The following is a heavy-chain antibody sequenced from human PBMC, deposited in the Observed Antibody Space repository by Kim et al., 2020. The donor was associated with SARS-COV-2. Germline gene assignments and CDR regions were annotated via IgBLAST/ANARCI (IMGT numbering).Heavy chain of an antibody. Sequence: GGSLRLSCAASGFIFSDHHLDWVRQAPGKGLEWVGRSTNKADSYTTLYAASVKGRFTISRDESKNSLHLQMNSLKTEDTAVYYCAKWHVWGQGATVTVAS. D-gene: IGHD5-12*01. V-gene: IGHV3-72*01. CDR1: GFIFSDHH. J-gene: IGHJ6*02. CDR3: AKWHV. CDR2: STNKADSYTT.